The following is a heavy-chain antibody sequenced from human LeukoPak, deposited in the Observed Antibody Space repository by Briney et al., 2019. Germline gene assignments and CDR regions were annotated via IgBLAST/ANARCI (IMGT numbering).Heavy chain of an antibody. CDR2: YISNGGST. D-gene: IGHD6-13*01. V-gene: IGHV3-64D*09. Sequence: GGSLRLSCSASGFTFSSDAMHWVRQAPGQELKYFSGYISNGGSTNYAASVKGRFTISRDNSKNTLYLQMSSLRPEDTAVYYCVKGGSSTWSWFDPWGQGTLVTVSS. CDR1: GFTFSSDA. CDR3: VKGGSSTWSWFDP. J-gene: IGHJ5*02.